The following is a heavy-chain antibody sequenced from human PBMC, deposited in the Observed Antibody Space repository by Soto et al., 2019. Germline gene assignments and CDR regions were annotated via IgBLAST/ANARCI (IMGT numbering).Heavy chain of an antibody. Sequence: PGGSLRLSCTATGFPFRSYSMNCVRQAPGKGLEWVSYVGSRNSETSYADSVKGRFTISRDHAKNSLYLQMDSLRDEDTAVYYCARIRITMVVVAPRAFDVWGQGTMVTVSS. V-gene: IGHV3-48*02. CDR3: ARIRITMVVVAPRAFDV. CDR2: VGSRNSET. CDR1: GFPFRSYS. D-gene: IGHD3-22*01. J-gene: IGHJ3*01.